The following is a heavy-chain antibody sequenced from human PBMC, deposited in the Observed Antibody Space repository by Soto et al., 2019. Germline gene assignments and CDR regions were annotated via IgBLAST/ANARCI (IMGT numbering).Heavy chain of an antibody. Sequence: PSETLSLTCTVSGGSISSYYWSWIRQPPGKGLEWIGYIYYSGSTNYNPSLKSRVTISVDTSKNQFSLKLSSVTAADTAVYYCARVKDSRSYQFDPWGQGTLVTVSS. J-gene: IGHJ5*02. CDR1: GGSISSYY. CDR3: ARVKDSRSYQFDP. V-gene: IGHV4-59*01. D-gene: IGHD6-13*01. CDR2: IYYSGST.